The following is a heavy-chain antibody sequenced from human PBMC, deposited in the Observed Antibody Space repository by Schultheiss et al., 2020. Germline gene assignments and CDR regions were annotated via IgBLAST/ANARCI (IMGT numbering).Heavy chain of an antibody. CDR2: IYTSGST. Sequence: SETLSLTCAVYGGSFSGYYWSWIRQPPGKGLEWIGRIYTSGSTNYNPSLKSRVTISVDTSKNQFSLKLSSVTAADTAVYYCARQRQQLFDYWGQGTLVTVSS. CDR3: ARQRQQLFDY. CDR1: GGSFSGYY. V-gene: IGHV4-59*10. D-gene: IGHD6-13*01. J-gene: IGHJ4*02.